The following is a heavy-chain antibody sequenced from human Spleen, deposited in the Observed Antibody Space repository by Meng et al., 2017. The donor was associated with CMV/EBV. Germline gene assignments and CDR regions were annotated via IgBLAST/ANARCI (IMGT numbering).Heavy chain of an antibody. CDR3: ARVGCSTSCYDY. J-gene: IGHJ4*02. CDR1: GFTFSTYR. V-gene: IGHV3-21*01. Sequence: SLKISCAASGFTFSTYRMNWVRQAPGKGLEWVSSISSSSRYIYYADSVKGRFTISRDNAKNSLYLQMNSLRVDDTAVYYCARVGCSTSCYDYWGQGTLVTVSS. CDR2: ISSSSRYI. D-gene: IGHD2-2*01.